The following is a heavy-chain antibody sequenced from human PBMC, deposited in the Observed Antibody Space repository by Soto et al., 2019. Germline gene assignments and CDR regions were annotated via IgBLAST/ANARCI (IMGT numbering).Heavy chain of an antibody. J-gene: IGHJ4*02. CDR3: PRLYGDSSNDS. CDR2: IRSKANSYAA. V-gene: IGHV3-73*02. Sequence: EVQLVESGGGLVQPGGSLKLSCAASGFTFSGSAMHWVRQASGKGLEWVGRIRSKANSYAAAYAASVKGRFTISRDDSNTTAYLQMTGLQTEDTAVYSCPRLYGDSSNDSWGQGTLVTVSS. D-gene: IGHD4-17*01. CDR1: GFTFSGSA.